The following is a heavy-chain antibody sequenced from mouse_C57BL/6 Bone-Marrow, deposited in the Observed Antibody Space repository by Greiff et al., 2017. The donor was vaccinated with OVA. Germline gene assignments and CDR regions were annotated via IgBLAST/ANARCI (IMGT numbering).Heavy chain of an antibody. CDR1: GFTFSSYA. CDR2: ISDGGSYT. D-gene: IGHD1-1*01. Sequence: EVNVVESGGGLVKPGGSLKLSCAASGFTFSSYAMSWVRQTPEKRLEWVATISDGGSYTYYPDNVKGRFTISRDNAKNNLYLQMSHLKSEDTAMYYCAREGVSVVENFDYWGQGTTLTVSS. V-gene: IGHV5-4*01. J-gene: IGHJ2*01. CDR3: AREGVSVVENFDY.